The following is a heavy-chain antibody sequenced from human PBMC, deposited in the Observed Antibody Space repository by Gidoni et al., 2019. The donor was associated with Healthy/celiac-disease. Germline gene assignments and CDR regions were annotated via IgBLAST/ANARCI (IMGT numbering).Heavy chain of an antibody. V-gene: IGHV3-21*01. CDR1: GFTFRSYS. D-gene: IGHD4-17*01. CDR3: ARVRTVTTLDAFDI. Sequence: EVQLVESGGGLVKPGGSLRLSCAASGFTFRSYSMNWVRQAPGKGLEWVSSISSSSSYIYYADSVKGRFTISRDNAKNSLYLQMNSLRAEDTAVYYCARVRTVTTLDAFDIWGQGTMVTVSS. CDR2: ISSSSSYI. J-gene: IGHJ3*02.